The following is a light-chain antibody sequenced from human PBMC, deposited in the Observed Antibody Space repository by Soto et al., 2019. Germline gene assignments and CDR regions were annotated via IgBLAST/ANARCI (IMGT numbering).Light chain of an antibody. CDR1: QSVRTY. J-gene: IGKJ1*01. V-gene: IGKV1-39*01. CDR3: QQSYSPPWT. CDR2: GVS. Sequence: DIQMTQSPASLSASLGDRVTITCRASQSVRTYLNWYQQKPGKAPNLLIYGVSTLPSGVPSRFSGTGSGTDFILTISRVQPEDFASYYWQQSYSPPWTFGPGTKVDIK.